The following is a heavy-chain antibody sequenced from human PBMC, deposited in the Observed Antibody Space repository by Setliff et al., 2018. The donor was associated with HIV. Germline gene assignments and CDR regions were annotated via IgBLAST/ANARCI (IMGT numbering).Heavy chain of an antibody. Sequence: SETLSLTCSVSGGSITSSSFYWSWIRQPAGKGLEWIGRIYTTGSTSYNPSLKSRVTISIDTPKNQFSLKLGSVTAADTAVYYCARVGYYDTSFDYWGQGTLVTVSS. V-gene: IGHV4-61*02. D-gene: IGHD3-22*01. CDR3: ARVGYYDTSFDY. J-gene: IGHJ4*02. CDR2: IYTTGST. CDR1: GGSITSSSFY.